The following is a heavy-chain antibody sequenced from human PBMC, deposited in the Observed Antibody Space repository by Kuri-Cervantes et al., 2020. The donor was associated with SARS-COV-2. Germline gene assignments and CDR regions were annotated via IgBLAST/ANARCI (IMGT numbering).Heavy chain of an antibody. CDR1: GFTFSSYS. CDR3: AALNWNSPGRPGGIVSSAFDI. Sequence: GESLKISCAASGFTFSSYSMNWVRQAPGKGLEWVSSISSSSSYIYYADSVKGRFTISRDNAKNSLYLQMNSLRAEDTAVYYCAALNWNSPGRPGGIVSSAFDIWGQGTMVTVSS. J-gene: IGHJ3*02. D-gene: IGHD1-7*01. CDR2: ISSSSSYI. V-gene: IGHV3-21*01.